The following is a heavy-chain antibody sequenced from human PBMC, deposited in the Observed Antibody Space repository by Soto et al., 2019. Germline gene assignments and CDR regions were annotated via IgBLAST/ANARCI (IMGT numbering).Heavy chain of an antibody. D-gene: IGHD7-27*01. CDR3: ARRYALGTYEQDFDY. CDR1: GGTFSSYT. V-gene: IGHV1-69*02. J-gene: IGHJ4*02. Sequence: QVQLVQSGAEVKKPGSSVKVSCKASGGTFSSYTISWVRQAPGQGLEWMGRIIPILGIANYAQKFQGRVTITADKYTSTAYMELSSLRSEDTAVYYCARRYALGTYEQDFDYWGQGTLVTVSS. CDR2: IIPILGIA.